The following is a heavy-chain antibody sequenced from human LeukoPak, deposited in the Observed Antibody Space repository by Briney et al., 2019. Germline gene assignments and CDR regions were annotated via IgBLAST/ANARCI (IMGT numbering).Heavy chain of an antibody. Sequence: GGSLRLSCAASGFTFSDHYMDWVRQAPGKGLEWVGRIRNKANSYTTEYAASVKGRFTISRDESKNSLYLQMNSLKTEDTAVYYCARASYTNNLFFDYWGQGTLVTVSS. D-gene: IGHD3-16*01. V-gene: IGHV3-72*01. J-gene: IGHJ4*02. CDR3: ARASYTNNLFFDY. CDR1: GFTFSDHY. CDR2: IRNKANSYTT.